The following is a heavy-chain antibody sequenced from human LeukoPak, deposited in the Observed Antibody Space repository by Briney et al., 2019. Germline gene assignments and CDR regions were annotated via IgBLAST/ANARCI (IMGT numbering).Heavy chain of an antibody. CDR2: INPNSGVT. D-gene: IGHD3-10*01. CDR1: GYSFTSYY. J-gene: IGHJ4*02. CDR3: FRQRNSGGYYSNY. V-gene: IGHV1-2*02. Sequence: ASVKVSCKASGYSFTSYYMHWVRQAPGQGLEWMGWINPNSGVTNYGQKFQGRVTMTRDTSITTAYMEPNSLRSDDTAVYYCFRQRNSGGYYSNYWGQGTLVPVSS.